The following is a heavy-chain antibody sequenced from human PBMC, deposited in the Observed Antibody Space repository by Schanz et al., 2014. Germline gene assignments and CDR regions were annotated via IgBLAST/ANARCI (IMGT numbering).Heavy chain of an antibody. CDR2: ISGDGTTT. Sequence: EVQVVESGGGLVRPGGSLRLSCAASGFTFSVYWMHWVRQPPGKGLVSVSRISGDGTTTSYADSVKGRFTISRDNAKDSLYLQMNSLRAEDTAVYYCGRDYSGGALDYWGQGTLVTVSS. D-gene: IGHD6-19*01. CDR1: GFTFSVYW. CDR3: GRDYSGGALDY. J-gene: IGHJ4*02. V-gene: IGHV3-74*01.